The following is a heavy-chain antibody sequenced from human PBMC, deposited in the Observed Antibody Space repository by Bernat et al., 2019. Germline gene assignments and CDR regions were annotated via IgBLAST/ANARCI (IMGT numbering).Heavy chain of an antibody. CDR1: VDSVSANSAS. CDR2: TYYRSKWYN. CDR3: ASEGLEWWKLVLRGHYVDN. D-gene: IGHD2-15*01. V-gene: IGHV6-1*01. Sequence: QVQLQQSGPRLMKPSQTLSLTCAISVDSVSANSASWNWIRQSPSRGLEWLGRTYYRSKWYNDYAITVKSRVTVDPDTAQNQFSLQLDSVTPEDTAIYYCASEGLEWWKLVLRGHYVDNWGQGTLLTVSS. J-gene: IGHJ4*02.